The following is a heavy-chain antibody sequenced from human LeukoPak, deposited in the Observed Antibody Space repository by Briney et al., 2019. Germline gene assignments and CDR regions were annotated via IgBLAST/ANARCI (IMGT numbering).Heavy chain of an antibody. Sequence: GGSLRLSCAASGFTFSSYTMSWVRQAPGKGLEWVAVISYDGSNKYYADSVKGRFTISRDNSKNTLYLQMNSLRAEDTAVYYCAKSYGSGSYPDSHHWGQGTLVTVSS. CDR1: GFTFSSYT. CDR2: ISYDGSNK. V-gene: IGHV3-30*18. J-gene: IGHJ5*02. CDR3: AKSYGSGSYPDSHH. D-gene: IGHD3-10*01.